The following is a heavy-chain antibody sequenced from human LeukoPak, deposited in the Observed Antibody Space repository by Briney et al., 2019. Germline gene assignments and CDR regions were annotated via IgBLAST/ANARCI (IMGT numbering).Heavy chain of an antibody. CDR1: GFTFSTYG. J-gene: IGHJ6*03. CDR3: AKGAGYGDLGYFYYMDV. CDR2: VRYDGSDK. D-gene: IGHD4-17*01. V-gene: IGHV3-30*02. Sequence: GGSLRLSCAASGFTFSTYGMHWVRQAPGKGLGWVAFVRYDGSDKYYVDSVKGRFTISRDNSRNTLYLQMNSLRAEDTAVYYCAKGAGYGDLGYFYYMDVWGKGTTVTVSS.